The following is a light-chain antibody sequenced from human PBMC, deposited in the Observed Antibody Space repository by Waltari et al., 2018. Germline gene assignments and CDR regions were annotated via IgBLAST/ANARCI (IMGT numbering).Light chain of an antibody. J-gene: IGLJ3*02. V-gene: IGLV2-23*02. CDR3: CSYAGNYVWV. CDR2: DVS. CDR1: SSDIGRYDI. Sequence: QSALTQPAAVSGSPGQSVTISCIGASSDIGRYDIVYWYQPHPGNAPKLVISDVSKRPSGVSDRFSGSKSGDTASLTISGRQFEDEADYYCCSYAGNYVWVFGGGTRLTVL.